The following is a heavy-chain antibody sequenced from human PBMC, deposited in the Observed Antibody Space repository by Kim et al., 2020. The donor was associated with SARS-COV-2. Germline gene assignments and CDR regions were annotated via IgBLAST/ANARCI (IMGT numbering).Heavy chain of an antibody. CDR2: TYYSGST. J-gene: IGHJ4*02. V-gene: IGHV4-31*03. Sequence: SETLSLTCTVSGVSISSGGYYWSWIRQHPGKGLEWIWYTYYSGSTYYNPSLKSRVTISVDTTKNQFSLKQSSVTAADTVVYYCGRASKEQREFDCWGQGTLVTFSS. D-gene: IGHD6-25*01. CDR1: GVSISSGGYY. CDR3: GRASKEQREFDC.